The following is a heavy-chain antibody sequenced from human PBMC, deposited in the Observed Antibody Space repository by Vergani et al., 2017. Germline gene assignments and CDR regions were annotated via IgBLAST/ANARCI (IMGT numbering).Heavy chain of an antibody. CDR2: ISGSGGST. J-gene: IGHJ1*01. Sequence: EVQLVESGGGLVQPGRSLRLSCAASGFTFDDYAMHWVRQAPGKGLEWVSAISGSGGSTYYADSVKGRFTISRDNSKNTLYLQMNSLRAEDTAVYYCAKEDPYYDSSGYFQHWGQGTLVTVSS. D-gene: IGHD3-22*01. CDR3: AKEDPYYDSSGYFQH. V-gene: IGHV3-23*04. CDR1: GFTFDDYA.